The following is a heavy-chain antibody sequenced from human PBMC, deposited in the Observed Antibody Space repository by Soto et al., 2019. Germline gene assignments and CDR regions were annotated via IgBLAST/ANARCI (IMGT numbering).Heavy chain of an antibody. CDR2: FYSGGST. CDR3: ARGYGRNFDY. Sequence: SETLSLTCTVSGDSISSSTYHLSWIRQHPGKGLEWIGSFYSGGSTNYNPSLKSRVTISVDTSKNQFSLKLSSVTAADTAVYYCARGYGRNFDYWGQGTLVTVSS. J-gene: IGHJ4*02. V-gene: IGHV4-39*07. CDR1: GDSISSSTYH. D-gene: IGHD5-18*01.